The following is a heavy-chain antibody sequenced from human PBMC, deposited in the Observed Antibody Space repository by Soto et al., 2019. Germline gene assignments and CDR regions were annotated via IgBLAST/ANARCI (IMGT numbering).Heavy chain of an antibody. J-gene: IGHJ5*01. CDR2: MNPYSGNT. CDR1: GYTFTSYD. V-gene: IGHV1-8*01. Sequence: QVQLVQSGAEVKTPGASVKVSCKASGYTFTSYDMNWVRQAPGQGLEWMGWMNPYSGNTGYAQKCQGRPTMTRDTAISIAHMELSSLRNEDTAVYYCARSDGYNFNWLDSWGQGTLVTVSA. D-gene: IGHD2-21*01. CDR3: ARSDGYNFNWLDS.